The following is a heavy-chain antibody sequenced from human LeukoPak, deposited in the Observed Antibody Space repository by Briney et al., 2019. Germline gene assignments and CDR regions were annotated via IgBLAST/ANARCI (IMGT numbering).Heavy chain of an antibody. J-gene: IGHJ4*02. CDR1: GFTFSSYW. CDR2: INGDGRNI. D-gene: IGHD5-24*01. V-gene: IGHV3-74*01. Sequence: GGSLRLSCVASGFTFSSYWMHWVRQDPRKGLVWVSRINGDGRNINYADSVRGRFTISRDNAKNTLYLQMNSLRAEDTAVYYCAGDASRDGYNYQFGYWGQGTLVTVSS. CDR3: AGDASRDGYNYQFGY.